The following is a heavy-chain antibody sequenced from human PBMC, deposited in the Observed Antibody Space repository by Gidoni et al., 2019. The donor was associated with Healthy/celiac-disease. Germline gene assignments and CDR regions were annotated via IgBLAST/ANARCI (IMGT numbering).Heavy chain of an antibody. CDR1: GFTISGNF. D-gene: IGHD3-22*01. Sequence: EVQLVESGGGLVQRGGSLRLSCAASGFTISGNFMRWVRQSTGKGLECVSVIYSCGSTYYADSVKGRFTISRDNSKNTLYLQMNSLRAEDTAVYYCARDGSDSISLVGLDYWGQGTLVTVSS. J-gene: IGHJ4*02. CDR2: IYSCGST. V-gene: IGHV3-66*02. CDR3: ARDGSDSISLVGLDY.